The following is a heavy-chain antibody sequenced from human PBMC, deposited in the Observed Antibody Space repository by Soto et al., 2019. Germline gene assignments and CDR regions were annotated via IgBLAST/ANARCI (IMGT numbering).Heavy chain of an antibody. Sequence: QVQLQESGPGLVKPSGTLSLTCGVSGGSINTDYWWSWVRQAPGKALEWIGEVHHSGTTNYIQSRKTRITMSVDKSGNQVSLDLTSGAAADTAVYFCARGFSYRWVYWGQGILVTVSS. V-gene: IGHV4-4*02. CDR2: VHHSGTT. J-gene: IGHJ4*02. CDR3: ARGFSYRWVY. D-gene: IGHD3-16*02. CDR1: GGSINTDYW.